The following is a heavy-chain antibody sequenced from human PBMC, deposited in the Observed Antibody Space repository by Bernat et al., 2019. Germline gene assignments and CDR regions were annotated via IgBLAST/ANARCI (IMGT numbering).Heavy chain of an antibody. CDR2: IYSGGST. Sequence: EVQLVESGGGLVQPGGSLRLSCAASGFTVSSNYMSWVRQAPWKGLEWVSVIYSGGSTYYADSVKGRFTISRDNSKNTLYLQMNSLRAEDTAVYYCARDWWIVGATPRVFDWGQGTLVTVSS. J-gene: IGHJ4*02. D-gene: IGHD1-26*01. CDR1: GFTVSSNY. V-gene: IGHV3-66*01. CDR3: ARDWWIVGATPRVFD.